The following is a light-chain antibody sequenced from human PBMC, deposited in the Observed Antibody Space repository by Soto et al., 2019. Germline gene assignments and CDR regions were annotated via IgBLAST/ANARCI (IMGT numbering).Light chain of an antibody. V-gene: IGKV3-15*01. CDR1: QSVSSN. Sequence: EIVMTQSPATLSVSPGERATLSCRASQSVSSNLAWYQQKPGQAPRLLIYGASTRATGIPAKFSGSGSRTEFTFTIINMQSEDCVVYYCQHDNNWPHLTFGGGPKVEIQ. CDR3: QHDNNWPHLT. CDR2: GAS. J-gene: IGKJ4*01.